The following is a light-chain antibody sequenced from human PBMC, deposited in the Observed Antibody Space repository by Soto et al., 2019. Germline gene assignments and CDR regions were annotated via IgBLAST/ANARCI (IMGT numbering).Light chain of an antibody. CDR1: NSDVGGYNY. V-gene: IGLV2-8*01. CDR3: SSYAGSNWYV. J-gene: IGLJ1*01. Sequence: QSVLTQPPSASGSPGQSVTISCTGTNSDVGGYNYVSWYQQYPGKAPKLIIYEVNERPSGVPDRFSGSKSGNTASLTVSGLQTADEADYYCSSYAGSNWYVFGTGNKVTVL. CDR2: EVN.